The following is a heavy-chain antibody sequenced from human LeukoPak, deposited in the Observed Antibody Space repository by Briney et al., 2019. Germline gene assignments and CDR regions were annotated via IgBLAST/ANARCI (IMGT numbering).Heavy chain of an antibody. CDR2: LKSNPDGGTA. CDR3: TTLAHDVHY. Sequence: GSLRLSCAASGFIFRNAWMTWVRQAPGKGLEWVGRLKSNPDGGTADYAAPVKGRFTISRDDSRNTLYLQVNSLKLEDTAVYYCTTLAHDVHYWGQGTLVTVSS. J-gene: IGHJ4*02. D-gene: IGHD3-3*01. CDR1: GFIFRNAW. V-gene: IGHV3-15*01.